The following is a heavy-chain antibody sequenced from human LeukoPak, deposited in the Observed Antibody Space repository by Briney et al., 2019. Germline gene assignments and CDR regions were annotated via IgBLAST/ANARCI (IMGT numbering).Heavy chain of an antibody. J-gene: IGHJ4*02. CDR2: IYYSGST. Sequence: SETLSLTCTVSGGSISSYYWSWIRQPPGKGLEWIGYIYYSGSTNYNPSLKSRVTISVDTSKNQFSLKLSSVTAADTAVYYCARGRGPTVTTSGPAYYFDYWGQGTLVTVSS. CDR1: GGSISSYY. CDR3: ARGRGPTVTTSGPAYYFDY. V-gene: IGHV4-59*12. D-gene: IGHD4-11*01.